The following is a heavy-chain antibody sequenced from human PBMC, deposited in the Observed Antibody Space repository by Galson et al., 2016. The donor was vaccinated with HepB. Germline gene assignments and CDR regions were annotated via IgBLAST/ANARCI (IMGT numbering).Heavy chain of an antibody. CDR3: ARDRGLLHYYYGMDV. CDR1: GFTFSRYW. CDR2: INSDGSSR. J-gene: IGHJ6*02. V-gene: IGHV3-74*01. Sequence: SLRLSCAASGFTFSRYWMHWVRQVPGKGLVWVSRINSDGSSRNYADSVKGRFTISRDSSTNTVYLQMNSLRADDTAVYFCARDRGLLHYYYGMDVWGQGTTVTVSS. D-gene: IGHD4-17*01.